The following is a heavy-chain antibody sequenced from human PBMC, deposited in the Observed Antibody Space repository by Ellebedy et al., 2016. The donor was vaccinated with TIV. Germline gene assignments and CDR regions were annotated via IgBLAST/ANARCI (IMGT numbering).Heavy chain of an antibody. CDR2: NKYDGSYI. V-gene: IGHV3-74*01. J-gene: IGHJ5*02. Sequence: PGGSLRLSCAASGFRLSGFWMHWVRQAPGKGLVWVARNKYDGSYIAYAESVRGRFTVSRDNARNTLYLQMNSLRVEDTAVYYCARSDWLDVWGQGTLVTVST. CDR3: ARSDWLDV. CDR1: GFRLSGFW.